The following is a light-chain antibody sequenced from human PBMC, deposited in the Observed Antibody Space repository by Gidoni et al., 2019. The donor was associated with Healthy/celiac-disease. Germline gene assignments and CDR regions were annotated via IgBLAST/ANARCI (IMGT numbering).Light chain of an antibody. CDR2: AAS. V-gene: IGKV1-9*01. Sequence: IQLTQSPSSLSASVGDRVTITCRASQGISSYLAWYQQKPGKATKLLIYAASTLQSVVPSRFSGSGSGTDFTLTISSLQPEDFATYYCQQLNSYPRGFTFGPGTKVDIK. J-gene: IGKJ3*01. CDR3: QQLNSYPRGFT. CDR1: QGISSY.